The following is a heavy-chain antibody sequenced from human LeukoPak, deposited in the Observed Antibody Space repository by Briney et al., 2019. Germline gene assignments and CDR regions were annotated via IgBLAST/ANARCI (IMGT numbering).Heavy chain of an antibody. V-gene: IGHV3-48*04. D-gene: IGHD3/OR15-3a*01. J-gene: IGHJ5*02. Sequence: PGGSLRLTCAVSGFTITSWGMNWVRQAPGKGLEWLSYISSGSSPIYYADSVKGRFTISRDDAKNLVYLQMNSLRAEDTAVYYCTYLRTPYYNDKWLAPWGQGALVTVSS. CDR2: ISSGSSPI. CDR3: TYLRTPYYNDKWLAP. CDR1: GFTITSWG.